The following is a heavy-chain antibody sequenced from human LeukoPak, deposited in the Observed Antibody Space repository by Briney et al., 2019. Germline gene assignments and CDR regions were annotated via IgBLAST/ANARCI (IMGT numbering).Heavy chain of an antibody. CDR1: GITVSRNY. Sequence: AGSLRLSCAASGITVSRNYINWVRQAPGKGLEWVSVIYSGDTTHYADSVKGRFSISRGNSKNTLYLQMNNLRVEDTAVYYCARDLAYGDYIYDYWGQGTLVTVS. J-gene: IGHJ4*02. D-gene: IGHD4-17*01. CDR2: IYSGDTT. CDR3: ARDLAYGDYIYDY. V-gene: IGHV3-66*01.